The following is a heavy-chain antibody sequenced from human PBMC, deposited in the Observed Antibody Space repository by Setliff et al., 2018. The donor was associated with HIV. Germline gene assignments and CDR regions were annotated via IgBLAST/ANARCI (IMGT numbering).Heavy chain of an antibody. CDR2: IYHSGST. Sequence: SETLSLTCTVSGGSISSNYWSWMRQPPGKGLEWIGHIYHSGSTNYNPSLKSRVTMSVDKSKNQFSLRLSSVTAADTAVYYCARARRAGSGPKYFQHWGQGTLVTVSS. V-gene: IGHV4-59*12. D-gene: IGHD2-15*01. CDR3: ARARRAGSGPKYFQH. CDR1: GGSISSNY. J-gene: IGHJ1*01.